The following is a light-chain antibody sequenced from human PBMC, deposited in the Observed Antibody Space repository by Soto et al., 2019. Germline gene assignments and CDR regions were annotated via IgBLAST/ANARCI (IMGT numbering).Light chain of an antibody. V-gene: IGKV3-20*01. CDR1: QSVISSY. Sequence: EIVLTQSPGTLSLSPGERATLSCRASQSVISSYLAWYQQKSGQAPRLFIYGASNSATGIPDRFSGSGSGTDFTLTISRLEPEEFAVYYCQQYGSTLWTFGQGTKVEL. J-gene: IGKJ1*01. CDR2: GAS. CDR3: QQYGSTLWT.